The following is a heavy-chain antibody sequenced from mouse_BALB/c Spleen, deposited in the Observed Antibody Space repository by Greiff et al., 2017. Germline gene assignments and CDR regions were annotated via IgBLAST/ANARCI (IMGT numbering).Heavy chain of an antibody. V-gene: IGHV1-15*01. D-gene: IGHD2-3*01. CDR1: GYTFTDYE. CDR3: TRYDGGAWFAY. Sequence: QVHVKQSGAELVRPGASVTLSCKASGYTFTDYEMHWVKQTPVHGLEWIGAIDPETGGTAYNQKFKGKATLTADKSSSTAYMELRSLTSEDSAVYYCTRYDGGAWFAYWGQGTLVTVSA. J-gene: IGHJ3*01. CDR2: IDPETGGT.